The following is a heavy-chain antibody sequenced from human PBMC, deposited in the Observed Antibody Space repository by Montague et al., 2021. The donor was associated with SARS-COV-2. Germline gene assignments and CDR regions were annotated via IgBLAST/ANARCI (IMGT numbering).Heavy chain of an antibody. CDR2: IYYTGTT. V-gene: IGHV4-59*01. CDR1: GDSITTYY. CDR3: ARAQNTCFIANCVNYFDI. Sequence: SETLSLTCSVSGDSITTYYWSWVRQSPGRGLEWIGHIYYTGTTKYDPSLKSRVTISVDTSRRRFSLSLRSLTAADTAVYYCARAQNTCFIANCVNYFDIWGQGTTVTVSS. D-gene: IGHD2/OR15-2a*01. J-gene: IGHJ6*02.